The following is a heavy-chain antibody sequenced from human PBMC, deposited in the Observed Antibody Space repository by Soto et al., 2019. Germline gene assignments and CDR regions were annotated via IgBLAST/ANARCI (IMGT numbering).Heavy chain of an antibody. V-gene: IGHV4-38-2*01. J-gene: IGHJ4*02. Sequence: SETLSLTCAVSGDSISSGYYWAWIRRPPGKGLEWIGSIYHSGTTYYNPSLKSRVTISVDTSRNQFSLKLSSVTAADSAVYYCARTDNVGYYTYFGQGTLVTV. CDR3: ARTDNVGYYTY. CDR2: IYHSGTT. D-gene: IGHD3-3*01. CDR1: GDSISSGYY.